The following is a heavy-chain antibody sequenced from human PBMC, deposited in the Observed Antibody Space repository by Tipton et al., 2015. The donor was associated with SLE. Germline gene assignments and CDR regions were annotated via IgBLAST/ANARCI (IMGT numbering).Heavy chain of an antibody. D-gene: IGHD7-27*01. Sequence: GSLRLSCEVSDLSFNEAWVRWVRQASGKGLEWVGRIKSTTDGGTVDYAAPVKGRFSISRDDSKQTVYLEMNSLRGEDTAVYYCTTVPTWGPDHWGQGTLVTVSS. V-gene: IGHV3-15*01. J-gene: IGHJ4*02. CDR2: IKSTTDGGTV. CDR1: DLSFNEAW. CDR3: TTVPTWGPDH.